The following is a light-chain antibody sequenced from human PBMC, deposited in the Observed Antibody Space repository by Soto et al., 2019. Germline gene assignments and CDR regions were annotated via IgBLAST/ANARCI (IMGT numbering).Light chain of an antibody. J-gene: IGKJ1*01. CDR1: QSVSSR. Sequence: EIGLAQSPATLSVSPGDRATLSCRASQSVSSRLAWYQQKPGQAPRLLIYDASTRATGIPARFSGSGSGTDFTLTISRLEPEDFATYYCQQFSSYPDTFGQGTKVDI. CDR3: QQFSSYPDT. V-gene: IGKV3D-20*01. CDR2: DAS.